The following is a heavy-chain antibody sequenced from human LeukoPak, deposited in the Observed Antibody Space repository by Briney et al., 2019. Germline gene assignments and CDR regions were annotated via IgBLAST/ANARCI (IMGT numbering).Heavy chain of an antibody. CDR1: GFTVSSNY. D-gene: IGHD3-10*01. V-gene: IGHV3-66*01. J-gene: IGHJ4*02. Sequence: GGSLRLSCAASGFTVSSNYMSWVRQAPGRGLEWVSVIYSGGSTYYADSVKGGFTISRDNSKNTLFLQMNSLRAGDTAVYYCARGTVTMVDYWGQGTLVTVSS. CDR2: IYSGGST. CDR3: ARGTVTMVDY.